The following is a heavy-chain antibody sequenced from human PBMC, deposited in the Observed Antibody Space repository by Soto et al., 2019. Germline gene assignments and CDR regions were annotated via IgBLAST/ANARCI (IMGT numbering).Heavy chain of an antibody. Sequence: QLQLQESGPGLVKPSETLSLTCTVSGGSISSSSYYWGWIRQPPGKGLEWIGSIYYSGSTYYNPSLKSRVTIPVDTSKNQFSLKLGSVTAADTAVYYCARRVLEWLLSRFDPWGQGTLVTVSS. CDR2: IYYSGST. V-gene: IGHV4-39*01. CDR1: GGSISSSSYY. D-gene: IGHD3-3*01. J-gene: IGHJ5*02. CDR3: ARRVLEWLLSRFDP.